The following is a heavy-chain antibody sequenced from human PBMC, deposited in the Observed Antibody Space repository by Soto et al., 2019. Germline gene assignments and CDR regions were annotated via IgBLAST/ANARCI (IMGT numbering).Heavy chain of an antibody. CDR1: GGSISSSSYY. CDR2: IYYSGST. V-gene: IGHV4-39*01. J-gene: IGHJ5*02. CDR3: ARGDNYSSRSHSWFDP. Sequence: QLQLQESGPGLVKPSETLSLTCTVSGGSISSSSYYWGWIRQPPGKGLEWIGSIYYSGSTYYNPSLKSRVTISVDTSKNQFPLKLSSVTAADTAVYYCARGDNYSSRSHSWFDPWGQGTLVTVSS. D-gene: IGHD6-13*01.